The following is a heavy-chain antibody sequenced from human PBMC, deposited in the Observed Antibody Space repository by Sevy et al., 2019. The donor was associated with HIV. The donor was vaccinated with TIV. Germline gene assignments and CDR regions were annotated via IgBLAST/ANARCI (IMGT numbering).Heavy chain of an antibody. CDR2: ITDSGST. CDR3: ARLRGGSGNGWFYYYMDV. CDR1: GGSIRRGDYF. D-gene: IGHD3-10*01. Sequence: SETLSLTCSVTGGSIRRGDYFWGWIRQSPGKGLEWIGSITDSGSTYYNPSLKSRFTMSVDTSKNQFSLKLSSVTAADTAVHYCARLRGGSGNGWFYYYMDVWGKGTTVTVSS. V-gene: IGHV4-39*01. J-gene: IGHJ6*03.